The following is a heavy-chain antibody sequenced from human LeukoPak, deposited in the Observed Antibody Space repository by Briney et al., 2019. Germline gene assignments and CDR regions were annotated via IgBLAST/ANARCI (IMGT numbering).Heavy chain of an antibody. Sequence: GGSLRLSCAASGFTFSSYAMSWVRQAPGKGLEWVSAISGGGDITYYADSVTGRFTISRDNSRDTLFLQMHSLRPGDTAVYYCVREDTPATANYWGQGTLVTISS. CDR3: VREDTPATANY. CDR2: ISGGGDIT. CDR1: GFTFSSYA. D-gene: IGHD2-21*02. V-gene: IGHV3-23*01. J-gene: IGHJ4*02.